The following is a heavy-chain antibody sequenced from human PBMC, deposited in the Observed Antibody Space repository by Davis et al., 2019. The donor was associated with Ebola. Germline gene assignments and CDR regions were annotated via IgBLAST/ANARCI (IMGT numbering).Heavy chain of an antibody. CDR3: ARDPGAMVKTDWFDP. CDR2: INHSGST. CDR1: GASFSRYY. Sequence: PAESLSLSCAVYGASFSRYYLSWIRQPPGKGLEWNGEINHSGSTNYNPSLTSRVTISVDTSKIQFSLKLSSVTAADTPVYYWARDPGAMVKTDWFDPWGQGTLVTVSS. J-gene: IGHJ5*02. V-gene: IGHV4-34*01. D-gene: IGHD5-18*01.